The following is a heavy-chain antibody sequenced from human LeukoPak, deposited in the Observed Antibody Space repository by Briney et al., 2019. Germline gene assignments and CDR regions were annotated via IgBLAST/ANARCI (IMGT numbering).Heavy chain of an antibody. J-gene: IGHJ6*03. CDR2: ISDSSFYI. CDR1: GFTFSSYS. D-gene: IGHD5-18*01. V-gene: IGHV3-21*01. Sequence: GGSLRLSCAASGFTFSSYSMSWVRQAPGKGLEWVSSISDSSFYIYYADSVEGRFTISRDNAKNSLYLQMNSLRAADTAVYYCARAAYSYGYYYYMDVWGKGTTVTVSS. CDR3: ARAAYSYGYYYYMDV.